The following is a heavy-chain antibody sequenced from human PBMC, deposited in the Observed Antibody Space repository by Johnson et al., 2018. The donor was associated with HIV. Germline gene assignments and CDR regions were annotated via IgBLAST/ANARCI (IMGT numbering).Heavy chain of an antibody. V-gene: IGHV3-15*01. Sequence: MQLVESGGHLVQPGGSLRLSCAASGFTFRSYWMSWVRQAPGKGLEWVGRIKSKTDGGTTDYAAPVKGRFTISRDDSKNTLYLQMNSLKTEDTAVYYCTTYSIIHAFDIWGQGTMVTVSS. J-gene: IGHJ3*02. D-gene: IGHD6-13*01. CDR1: GFTFRSYW. CDR3: TTYSIIHAFDI. CDR2: IKSKTDGGTT.